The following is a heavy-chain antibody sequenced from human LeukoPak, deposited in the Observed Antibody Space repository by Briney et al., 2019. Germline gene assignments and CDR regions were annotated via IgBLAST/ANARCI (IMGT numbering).Heavy chain of an antibody. J-gene: IGHJ4*02. V-gene: IGHV3-23*01. CDR1: GFTFSSYA. D-gene: IGHD2-2*01. CDR2: ISGSGGST. CDR3: AKFIVVVVPAATTPTDY. Sequence: QPGGSLRLSCAASGFTFSSYAMSWVRQAPGKGLEWVSAISGSGGSTYYADSVKGRFTISRDNSKNTLYLQMNSLRAEDTAVYYCAKFIVVVVPAATTPTDYWGQGTLVTVSS.